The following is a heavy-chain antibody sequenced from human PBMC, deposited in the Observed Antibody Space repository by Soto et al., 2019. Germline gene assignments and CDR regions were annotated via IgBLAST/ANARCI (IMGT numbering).Heavy chain of an antibody. CDR1: GLNFDDFA. CDR2: ITWNSRVL. V-gene: IGHV3-9*01. CDR3: AKGRYDFWSPYYFDS. D-gene: IGHD3-3*01. Sequence: GGSLGLSCVGTGLNFDDFAMHWVRQAPGKGLEWVSGITWNSRVLAYADSVKGRFTISRDNARNSLYLQMDSLRDEDTALYYCAKGRYDFWSPYYFDSWGQGTLVTVSS. J-gene: IGHJ4*02.